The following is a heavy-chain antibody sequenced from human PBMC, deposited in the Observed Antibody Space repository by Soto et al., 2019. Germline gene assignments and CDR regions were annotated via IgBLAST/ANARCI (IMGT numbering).Heavy chain of an antibody. CDR1: GFTFSDYW. J-gene: IGHJ6*02. Sequence: PGGSLRLSCAVSGFTFSDYWMSWVRQAPGKGLEWVAVISYDGSNKYYADSVKGRFTISRDNSKNTLYLQMNSLRAEDTAVYYCARDADYIAGYYGMDVWGQGTTVTVSS. CDR3: ARDADYIAGYYGMDV. V-gene: IGHV3-30-3*01. D-gene: IGHD5-12*01. CDR2: ISYDGSNK.